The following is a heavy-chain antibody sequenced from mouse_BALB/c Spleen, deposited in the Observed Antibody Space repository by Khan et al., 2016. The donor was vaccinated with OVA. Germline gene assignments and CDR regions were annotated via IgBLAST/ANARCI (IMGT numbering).Heavy chain of an antibody. CDR1: GYTFTNYV. V-gene: IGHV1S136*01. D-gene: IGHD6-2*01. CDR2: INPYNDGT. CDR3: ARSASGPYYAMDY. J-gene: IGHJ4*01. Sequence: IQLVQSGPELVKPGASVKMSCKASGYTFTNYVMHWVKQKPGQGLEWIGYINPYNDGTKYNEKFKDKATLTSDKSSSTAYMELSSLTSEDSAVYYCARSASGPYYAMDYWGQGTSVTVSS.